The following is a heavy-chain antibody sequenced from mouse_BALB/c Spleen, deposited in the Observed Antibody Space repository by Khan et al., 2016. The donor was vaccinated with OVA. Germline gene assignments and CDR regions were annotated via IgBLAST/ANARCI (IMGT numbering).Heavy chain of an antibody. CDR2: ITYSGST. V-gene: IGHV3-2*02. CDR3: AREYGSSYLFFDY. Sequence: EVQLQESGPGLVKPSQSLSLTCTVTGYSITSDYAWNWIRQFPGNKLEWMAYITYSGSTGYNPSLKGRISITRDTSKNQFFLQLNSVTTEDTATXYCAREYGSSYLFFDYWGQGTTLTVSS. J-gene: IGHJ2*01. CDR1: GYSITSDYA. D-gene: IGHD1-1*01.